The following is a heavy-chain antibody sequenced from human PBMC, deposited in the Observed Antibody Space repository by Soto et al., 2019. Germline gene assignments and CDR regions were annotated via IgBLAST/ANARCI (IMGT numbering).Heavy chain of an antibody. D-gene: IGHD6-6*01. V-gene: IGHV3-30*18. J-gene: IGHJ6*04. CDR3: AKGVSAAPDMDV. CDR2: ISYDGSNK. Sequence: QVQLVESGGGVVQPGRSLRLSCAASGFTFSSYGMHWVRQAPGKGLEWVAVISYDGSNKYYADSVKGRFTISRDNSKNTLYLQMNSLRAEDTAVYYCAKGVSAAPDMDVWSKGTTVTVSS. CDR1: GFTFSSYG.